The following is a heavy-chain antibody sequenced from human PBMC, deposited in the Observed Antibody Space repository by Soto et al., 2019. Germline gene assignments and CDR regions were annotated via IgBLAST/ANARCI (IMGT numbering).Heavy chain of an antibody. CDR3: ARGPSAGYIYGSNWGYIDD. V-gene: IGHV3-53*01. J-gene: IGHJ4*02. D-gene: IGHD5-18*01. Sequence: GGSLRLSCAASGFIVSNTYMKWVRQAPGKGLEWVSVIYRDGTTYYRDSVKGRFTISRDNSKNTLYLQMNNLRAEDTALYYCARGPSAGYIYGSNWGYIDDWGQGTLVTVSS. CDR2: IYRDGTT. CDR1: GFIVSNTY.